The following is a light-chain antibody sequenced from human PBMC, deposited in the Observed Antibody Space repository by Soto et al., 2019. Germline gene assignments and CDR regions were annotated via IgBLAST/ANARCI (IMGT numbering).Light chain of an antibody. V-gene: IGKV1-9*01. J-gene: IGKJ5*01. Sequence: DIQLTQSPSFLSASVGDRVTITCRASQGISSYLAWYQQKPGKAPKVLIYAPSTLQSGVPARFSGSGSGTEFTLTISSLQPEDFATYYCQQLNGYPITFGQGTRLEIK. CDR2: APS. CDR1: QGISSY. CDR3: QQLNGYPIT.